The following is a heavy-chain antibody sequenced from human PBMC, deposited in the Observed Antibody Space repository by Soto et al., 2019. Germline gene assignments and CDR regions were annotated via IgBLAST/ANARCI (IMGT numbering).Heavy chain of an antibody. V-gene: IGHV4-61*01. CDR3: ARNYGDLQYYYYYYGMDV. CDR1: GGSVSSGSYY. CDR2: IYYSGST. D-gene: IGHD4-17*01. Sequence: SETLSLTCTVSGGSVSSGSYYWSWIRQPPGKGLEWIGDIYYSGSTNYNPSLKSRVTISVDTSKNQFSLKLSSVTAADTAVYYCARNYGDLQYYYYYYGMDVWGQGTTVTSP. J-gene: IGHJ6*02.